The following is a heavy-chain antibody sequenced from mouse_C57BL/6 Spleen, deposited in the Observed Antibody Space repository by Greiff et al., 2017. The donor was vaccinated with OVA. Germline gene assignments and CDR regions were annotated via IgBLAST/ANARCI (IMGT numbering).Heavy chain of an antibody. Sequence: EVQLQQSGPELVKPGASVKISCKASGYTFTDYYMNWVKQSHGKSLEWIGDINPNNGGTSYNQKFKGKATLTVDKSSSTAYMELRSLTSEDSAVYYCARPGDYYGSSLAWFAYRGQGTLVTVSA. CDR1: GYTFTDYY. D-gene: IGHD1-1*01. CDR3: ARPGDYYGSSLAWFAY. J-gene: IGHJ3*01. V-gene: IGHV1-26*01. CDR2: INPNNGGT.